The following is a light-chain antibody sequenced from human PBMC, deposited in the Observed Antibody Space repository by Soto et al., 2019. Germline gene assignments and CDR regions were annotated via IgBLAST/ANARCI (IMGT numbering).Light chain of an antibody. V-gene: IGLV2-14*01. J-gene: IGLJ1*01. CDR2: DVS. CDR1: SSDVGGYNY. CDR3: SSYTSSSTLCV. Sequence: QSALTQPASVSGPPGQSITISCTGTSSDVGGYNYVSWYQQHPGKAPKLMIYDVSNRPSGVSNRFSVSKSGNTASLTISGLQAEDEADYYCSSYTSSSTLCVFGTGTKLTVL.